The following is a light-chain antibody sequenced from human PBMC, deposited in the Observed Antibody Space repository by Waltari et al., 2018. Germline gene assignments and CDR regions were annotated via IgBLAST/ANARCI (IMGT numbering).Light chain of an antibody. V-gene: IGKV3-20*01. CDR1: QSVSINS. CDR3: QQYGSSPET. CDR2: DAF. Sequence: EIVLTQSPGTLSLSPGERATLSCRASQSVSINSVAWYQQKRGQAPRLLIYDAFHRATGIPDRVSGSGSGTDFTLTISRLEPEDFAVYYCQQYGSSPETFGQGTTVEIK. J-gene: IGKJ1*01.